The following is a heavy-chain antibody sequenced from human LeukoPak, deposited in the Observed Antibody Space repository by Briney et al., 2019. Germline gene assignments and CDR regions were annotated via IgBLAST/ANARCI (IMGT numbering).Heavy chain of an antibody. CDR3: ARLGPGAIDFDY. V-gene: IGHV1-2*02. CDR2: ISPNNGGT. D-gene: IGHD2-2*02. Sequence: ASVKVSCKASGYTITGYYIHWVRQAPGQGLEWMGGISPNNGGTDYAQKFQGRVTMTRDTSISTAYMELSSLRSDDTAVFYCARLGPGAIDFDYWGQGTLVTVSS. CDR1: GYTITGYY. J-gene: IGHJ4*02.